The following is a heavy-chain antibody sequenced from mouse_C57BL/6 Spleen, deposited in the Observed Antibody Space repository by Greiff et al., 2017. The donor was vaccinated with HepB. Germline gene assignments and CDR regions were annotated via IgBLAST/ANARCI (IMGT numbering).Heavy chain of an antibody. D-gene: IGHD1-1*01. V-gene: IGHV5-17*01. CDR2: ISSGSSTI. CDR3: ARSDYYGSSSFAY. Sequence: EVMLVESGGGLVKPGGSLKLSCAASGFTFSDYGMHWVRQAPEKGLEWVAYISSGSSTIYYADTVKGRFTISRDNAKNTLFLQMTSLRSEDTAMSYCARSDYYGSSSFAYWGQGTLVTVSA. J-gene: IGHJ3*01. CDR1: GFTFSDYG.